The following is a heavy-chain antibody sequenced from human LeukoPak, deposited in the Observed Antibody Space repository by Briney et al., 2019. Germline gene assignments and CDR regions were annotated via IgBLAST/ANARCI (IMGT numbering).Heavy chain of an antibody. V-gene: IGHV3-30*03. Sequence: GGSLRLSCAASGFTFSSYGMHWVRQAPGKGLEWVAVISYDGSNKYYADSVKGRFTISRDNSKNTLYLQMNSLRAEDTAVYYCARGYDAMDVWGKGTTVTVSS. CDR1: GFTFSSYG. J-gene: IGHJ6*04. CDR3: ARGYDAMDV. CDR2: ISYDGSNK.